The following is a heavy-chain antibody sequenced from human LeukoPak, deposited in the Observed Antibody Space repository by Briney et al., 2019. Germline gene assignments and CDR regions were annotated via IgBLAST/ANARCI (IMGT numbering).Heavy chain of an antibody. CDR2: IKHDGSDK. V-gene: IGHV3-7*01. Sequence: GGSLRLSRAASGFAFSSYLMNWVRQAPGKGLEWVAYIKHDGSDKKYVDSVKGRFTISRDNSKNTLYLQMNSLRAEDTAVYYCARGLSTRDWGQGTLVTVSS. CDR3: ARGLSTRD. D-gene: IGHD3-10*01. CDR1: GFAFSSYL. J-gene: IGHJ4*02.